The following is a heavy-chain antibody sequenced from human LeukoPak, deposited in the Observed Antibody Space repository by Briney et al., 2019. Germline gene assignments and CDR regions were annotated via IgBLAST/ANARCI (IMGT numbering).Heavy chain of an antibody. Sequence: PSETLSLTCAVYGGSFSGYYWSWIRQPPGKGLEWIGEINHSGSTNYNPSLKSRVTISVDTSKNQFSLKPSSVTAADTAVYYCARLAWGSYYYYMDVWGKGTTVTVSS. CDR3: ARLAWGSYYYYMDV. CDR1: GGSFSGYY. D-gene: IGHD3-16*01. J-gene: IGHJ6*03. CDR2: INHSGST. V-gene: IGHV4-34*01.